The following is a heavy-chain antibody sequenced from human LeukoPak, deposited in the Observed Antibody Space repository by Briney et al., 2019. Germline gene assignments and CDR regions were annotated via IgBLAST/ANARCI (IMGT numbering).Heavy chain of an antibody. CDR1: GFTVSSNY. Sequence: GGSLRLSCAASGFTVSSNYMSWVRQAPGKGLEWVSLIYSGGSTYYADSVKGRFTISRDISKNTLYLQMNSLRAEDTAVYYCARDSVADAFDIWGQGTMVTVSS. CDR3: ARDSVADAFDI. V-gene: IGHV3-53*01. J-gene: IGHJ3*02. D-gene: IGHD2-21*01. CDR2: IYSGGST.